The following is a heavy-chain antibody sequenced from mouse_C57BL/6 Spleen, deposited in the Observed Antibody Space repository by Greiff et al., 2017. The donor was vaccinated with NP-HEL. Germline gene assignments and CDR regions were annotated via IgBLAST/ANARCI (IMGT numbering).Heavy chain of an antibody. Sequence: VQLQQSGAELVKPGASVKISCKASGYAFSSYWMNWVKQRPGKGLEWIGQIYPGDGDTNYNGKFKGKATLTADKSSSTAYMQLSSLTSEDSAVYVCARWGTTVVATGDYWGQGTTLTVSS. J-gene: IGHJ2*01. CDR2: IYPGDGDT. CDR3: ARWGTTVVATGDY. V-gene: IGHV1-80*01. D-gene: IGHD1-1*01. CDR1: GYAFSSYW.